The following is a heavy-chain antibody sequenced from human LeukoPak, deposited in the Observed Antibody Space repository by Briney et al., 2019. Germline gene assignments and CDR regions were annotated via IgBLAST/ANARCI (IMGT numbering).Heavy chain of an antibody. CDR1: GFTFSSYG. CDR3: ARDLGHTSGLDY. J-gene: IGHJ4*02. V-gene: IGHV3-33*01. D-gene: IGHD3-10*01. CDR2: IWYDGSNK. Sequence: PGGTLRLSCAASGFTFSSYGMHWVRQAQGKGLEWVAVIWYDGSNKYYADSVKGRFTISRDNSKNTLYLRMNSLRAEDTAVYYCARDLGHTSGLDYWGQGTLVTVSS.